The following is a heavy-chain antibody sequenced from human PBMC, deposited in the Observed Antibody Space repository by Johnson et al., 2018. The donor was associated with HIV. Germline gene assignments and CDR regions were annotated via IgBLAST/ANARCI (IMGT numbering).Heavy chain of an antibody. Sequence: VQLVESGGGVVQPGRSLRLSCVASGFTFSSYGMHWVRQTPGKGLEWVAIISYDGSNTYYAASVKGRFTISRDNSKNTLYLQVNSLRAEDTAMYYCAKERQLVRSFDIWGQGTMVTVSS. CDR1: GFTFSSYG. CDR3: AKERQLVRSFDI. D-gene: IGHD6-6*01. J-gene: IGHJ3*02. CDR2: ISYDGSNT. V-gene: IGHV3-30*18.